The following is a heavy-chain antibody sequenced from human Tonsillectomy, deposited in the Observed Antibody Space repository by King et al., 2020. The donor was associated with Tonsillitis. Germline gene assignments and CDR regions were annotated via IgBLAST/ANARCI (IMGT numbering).Heavy chain of an antibody. J-gene: IGHJ4*02. CDR3: ARVRCDSRGYYYVDY. CDR2: IRSSSSYI. V-gene: IGHV3-21*01. D-gene: IGHD3-22*01. CDR1: GFTFSIYS. Sequence: VQLVESGGGLVKPGGSLRLSCAASGFTFSIYSMNWVRQAPGKGLEWVSSIRSSSSYIYYADSVKGRFTISRDNAKNSLYLQMNSLRAEDTAVYYCARVRCDSRGYYYVDYWGQGTLVTVSS.